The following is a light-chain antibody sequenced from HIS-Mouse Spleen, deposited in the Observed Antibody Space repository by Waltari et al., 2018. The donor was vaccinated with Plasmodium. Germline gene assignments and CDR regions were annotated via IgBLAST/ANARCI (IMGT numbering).Light chain of an antibody. V-gene: IGLV3-10*01. CDR1: ALPEKY. CDR2: EDS. CDR3: YSTDSSGNHRV. J-gene: IGLJ3*02. Sequence: SYELTQPPSVSVSPGKTARITCSGNALPEKYAYWYQQKSGQAPLLVIYEDSKRPSGIPERFSGSSSGTMATLTISGAQVEDEADYYCYSTDSSGNHRVFGGGTKLTVL.